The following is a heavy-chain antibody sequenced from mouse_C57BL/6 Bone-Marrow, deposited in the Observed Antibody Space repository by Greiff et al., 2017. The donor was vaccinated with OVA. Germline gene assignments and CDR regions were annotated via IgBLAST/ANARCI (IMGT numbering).Heavy chain of an antibody. CDR1: GFTFSSYA. CDR2: ISDGGSYT. CDR3: ARDRVLRAFAY. V-gene: IGHV5-4*01. J-gene: IGHJ3*01. D-gene: IGHD1-1*01. Sequence: EVQGVESGGGLVKPGGSLKLSCAASGFTFSSYAMSWVRQTPEKRLAWVATISDGGSYTYYPDNVKGRFTISRDNAKNNLYLQMSHLKSEDTAMYYCARDRVLRAFAYWGQGTLVTVSA.